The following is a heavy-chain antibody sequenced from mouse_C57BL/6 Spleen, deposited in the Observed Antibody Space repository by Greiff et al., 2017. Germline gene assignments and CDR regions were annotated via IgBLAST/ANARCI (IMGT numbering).Heavy chain of an antibody. V-gene: IGHV1-54*01. CDR3: ARSGYYGSSYQDY. CDR1: GYAFTNYL. CDR2: INPGSGGT. J-gene: IGHJ2*01. D-gene: IGHD1-1*01. Sequence: QVQLKQSGAELVRPGTSVKVSCKASGYAFTNYLIEWVKQRPGQGLEWIGVINPGSGGTNYNEKFKGKATLTADKSSSTAYMQLSSLTSEDSAVYCCARSGYYGSSYQDYWGQGTTLTVSS.